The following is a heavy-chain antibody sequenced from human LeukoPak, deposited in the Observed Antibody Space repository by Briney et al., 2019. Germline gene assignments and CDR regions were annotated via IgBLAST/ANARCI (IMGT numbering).Heavy chain of an antibody. CDR1: GGSFGGYY. J-gene: IGHJ6*03. V-gene: IGHV4-34*01. CDR2: INHSGST. Sequence: SETLSLTCAVYGGSFGGYYWSWIRQPPGKGLEWIGEINHSGSTNYNPSLKSRVTISVDTSKNQFSLKLSSVTAADTAVYYCARGFFLWYNYYMDVWGKGTTVTVSS. D-gene: IGHD2/OR15-2a*01. CDR3: ARGFFLWYNYYMDV.